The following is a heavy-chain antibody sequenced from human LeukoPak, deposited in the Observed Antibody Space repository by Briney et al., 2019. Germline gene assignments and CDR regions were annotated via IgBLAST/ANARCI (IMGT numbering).Heavy chain of an antibody. Sequence: ASVKVSCKASGYTFTGYYMHWVRQAPGQGLEWMGWISAYNGNTNYAQKLQGRVTMTTDTSTSTAYMELRSLRSDDTAVYYCARDSLGVEQQLPTDWGQEPWSPSPQ. CDR1: GYTFTGYY. J-gene: IGHJ4*02. CDR3: ARDSLGVEQQLPTD. D-gene: IGHD6-13*01. CDR2: ISAYNGNT. V-gene: IGHV1-18*04.